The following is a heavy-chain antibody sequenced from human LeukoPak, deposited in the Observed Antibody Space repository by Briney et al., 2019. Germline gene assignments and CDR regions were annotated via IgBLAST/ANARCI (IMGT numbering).Heavy chain of an antibody. Sequence: ASVKVSCKASGYSFTNYDINWVRQATGRGLEWMGWMNPKSGDTGYSQKFQGRVFITRDTSINTAYMELSSLGSDDTAVYYCARDGRSSRSSWFDPWGQGTLVIVSS. J-gene: IGHJ5*02. CDR1: GYSFTNYD. V-gene: IGHV1-8*03. D-gene: IGHD3-10*01. CDR3: ARDGRSSRSSWFDP. CDR2: MNPKSGDT.